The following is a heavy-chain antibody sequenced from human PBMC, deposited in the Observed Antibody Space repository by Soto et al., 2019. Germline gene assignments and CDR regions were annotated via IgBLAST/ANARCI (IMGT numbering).Heavy chain of an antibody. CDR1: GFTFSSYD. CDR3: ARESWDDAFDI. D-gene: IGHD1-26*01. Sequence: EVQLVESGGGLVQPGGSLRLSCAASGFTFSSYDMHWVRQATGKGLEWVSAIGTAGDTYYPGSVKGRFTISRENAKNSLYLPMNSLRAGDTAVYYCARESWDDAFDIWGQGTMVTVSS. CDR2: IGTAGDT. J-gene: IGHJ3*02. V-gene: IGHV3-13*01.